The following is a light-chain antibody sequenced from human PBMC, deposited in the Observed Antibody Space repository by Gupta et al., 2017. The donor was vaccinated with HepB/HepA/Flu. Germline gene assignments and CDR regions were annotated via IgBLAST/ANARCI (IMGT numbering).Light chain of an antibody. CDR2: DNT. V-gene: IGLV1-40*01. Sequence: QSVLTQPPSVSGAPGQRVTLSCTGSSSNTGAGSDVHWYQQLPGTAPRLLIYDNTNRPSGIPDRFSGSKSGTSASLAITGLQAEDEADYYCQSYDSGLSGYVFGTGTKVTVL. CDR3: QSYDSGLSGYV. CDR1: SSNTGAGSD. J-gene: IGLJ1*01.